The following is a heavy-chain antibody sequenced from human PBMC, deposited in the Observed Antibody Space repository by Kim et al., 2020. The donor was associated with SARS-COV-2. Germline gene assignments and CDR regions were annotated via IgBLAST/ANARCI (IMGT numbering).Heavy chain of an antibody. CDR3: AGDAMTTVTLGYFDY. D-gene: IGHD4-17*01. J-gene: IGHJ4*02. Sequence: DSVKRRFTMSRDNAKNSLYLEMNSLRAEETAVYYCAGDAMTTVTLGYFDYWGQGTLVTVSS. V-gene: IGHV3-48*01.